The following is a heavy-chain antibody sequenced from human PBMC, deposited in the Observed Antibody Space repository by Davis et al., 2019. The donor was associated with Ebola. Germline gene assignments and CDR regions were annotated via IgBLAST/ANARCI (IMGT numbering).Heavy chain of an antibody. CDR2: INHSGST. D-gene: IGHD2-2*01. CDR3: ARVHPDIVIVPAAIDS. Sequence: PSETLSLTCAVPGGSFSGSYWSWSRQPPGKGLEWIGEINHSGSTNYNPSLKSRVTISVDTSKNQFSLKLSSVTAADTAVYYCARVHPDIVIVPAAIDSWGQGTLVTVSS. CDR1: GGSFSGSY. V-gene: IGHV4-34*01. J-gene: IGHJ4*02.